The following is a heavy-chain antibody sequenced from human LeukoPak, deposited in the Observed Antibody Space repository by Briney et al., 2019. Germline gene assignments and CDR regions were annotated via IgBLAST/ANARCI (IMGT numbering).Heavy chain of an antibody. CDR3: ARSSGYYYNRLDAFDI. CDR1: GGSISSYY. Sequence: SETLSLTCTVSGGSISSYYWSWIRQPPGKGLEWIGYIYYSGSTNYNPSLKSRVTISVDTSKNQFSLKLSSVIAADTAVYYCARSSGYYYNRLDAFDIWGQGTMVTVSS. V-gene: IGHV4-59*01. CDR2: IYYSGST. J-gene: IGHJ3*02. D-gene: IGHD3-22*01.